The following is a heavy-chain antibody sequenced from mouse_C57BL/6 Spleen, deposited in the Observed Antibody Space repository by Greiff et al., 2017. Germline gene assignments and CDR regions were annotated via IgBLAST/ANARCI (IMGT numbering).Heavy chain of an antibody. J-gene: IGHJ4*01. Sequence: EVQLQQSGPVLVKPGASVKMSCKAFGYTFTDYYMNWVKQSHGKSLEWIGVINPYNGGTSYNQKFKGKATLTVDKSSSTAYMELNSLTSEDSAVYYCARKEQLRHYYAMDYWGQGTSVTVSS. V-gene: IGHV1-19*01. CDR3: ARKEQLRHYYAMDY. D-gene: IGHD3-2*02. CDR1: GYTFTDYY. CDR2: INPYNGGT.